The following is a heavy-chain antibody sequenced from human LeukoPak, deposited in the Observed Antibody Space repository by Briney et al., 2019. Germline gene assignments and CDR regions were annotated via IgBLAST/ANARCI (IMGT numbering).Heavy chain of an antibody. CDR3: AKDKSGMAYYFDF. J-gene: IGHJ4*02. D-gene: IGHD3-10*01. CDR2: ISYDGSNK. CDR1: GFTFNTYG. Sequence: RSGGSLRLSCAVSGFTFNTYGIHWVRQTPGKGLEWVALISYDGSNKYYADSVKGRFTISRDNSKNTLYLQMGSLRAEDTAVYYRAKDKSGMAYYFDFWGQGTLVTVSS. V-gene: IGHV3-30*18.